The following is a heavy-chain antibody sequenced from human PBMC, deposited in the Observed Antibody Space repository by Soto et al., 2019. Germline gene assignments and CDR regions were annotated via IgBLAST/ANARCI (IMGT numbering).Heavy chain of an antibody. Sequence: SETLSLTCTVSGGSISSYYWSWIRQPPGKGLEWIGYIYYSGSTNYNPSLKSRVTISVDTSKNQFSLKLSSVTAADTAVYYCARAYGDYLRGGYYYYGMDVWGQGTTVTVSS. CDR1: GGSISSYY. CDR2: IYYSGST. CDR3: ARAYGDYLRGGYYYYGMDV. J-gene: IGHJ6*02. D-gene: IGHD4-17*01. V-gene: IGHV4-59*01.